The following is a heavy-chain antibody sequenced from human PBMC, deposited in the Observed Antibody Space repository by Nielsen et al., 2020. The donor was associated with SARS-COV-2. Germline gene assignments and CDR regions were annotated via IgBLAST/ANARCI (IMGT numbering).Heavy chain of an antibody. D-gene: IGHD3-22*01. V-gene: IGHV1-8*01. Sequence: ASVKVSCKASGYTFTSYDINWVRQATGQGLEWMGWMNSNSGNTGYAQKFQGRVTMTEDTSTDTAYMELSSLRSEDTAVYYCATIQGYDSRGYYSYTVFVYLGQGTLVTVAS. CDR3: ATIQGYDSRGYYSYTVFVY. CDR2: MNSNSGNT. J-gene: IGHJ4*02. CDR1: GYTFTSYD.